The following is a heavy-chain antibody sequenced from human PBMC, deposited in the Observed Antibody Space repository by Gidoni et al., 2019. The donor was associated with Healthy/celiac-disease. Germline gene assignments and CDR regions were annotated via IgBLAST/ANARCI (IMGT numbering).Heavy chain of an antibody. Sequence: EVQLLQSGAAVKKPGESLTISCKVSGYSFTSYWSGWVRQMPGKGLEWMWIIYPGDSDTRYSTSFQGQVTISAEKSISTAYLQWSSLKASDTAMYYCARPSSGSNAFDIWGQGTMVTVSS. CDR2: IYPGDSDT. V-gene: IGHV5-51*01. J-gene: IGHJ3*02. D-gene: IGHD1-26*01. CDR1: GYSFTSYW. CDR3: ARPSSGSNAFDI.